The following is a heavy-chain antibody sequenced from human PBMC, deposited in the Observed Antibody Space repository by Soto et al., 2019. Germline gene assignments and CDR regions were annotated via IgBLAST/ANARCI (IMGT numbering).Heavy chain of an antibody. CDR2: IYYSGST. Sequence: TLSLTCTVSGGSITRGGYYWTWIRQHPGKGLEWIGYIYYSGSTYYNPSLKSRLTMSVDTSKNQFSLKLSSVTVADTAVYYCARVDSGGYAYFDYWGQGTLVTVSS. CDR1: GGSITRGGYY. CDR3: ARVDSGGYAYFDY. D-gene: IGHD5-12*01. J-gene: IGHJ4*02. V-gene: IGHV4-31*03.